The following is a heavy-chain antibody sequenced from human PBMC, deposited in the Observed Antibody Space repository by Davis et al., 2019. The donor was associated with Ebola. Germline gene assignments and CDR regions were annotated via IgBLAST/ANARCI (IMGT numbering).Heavy chain of an antibody. Sequence: PGGSLRLSCAASGFTLNNYAMNWVRQAPGKGPEWVSSISHDITKIYYADSVKGRFTISRDDAKNSLYLQMNSLRAEDTAVYYCARDKYWKMDYWGQGILVTVSS. CDR1: GFTLNNYA. J-gene: IGHJ4*02. V-gene: IGHV3-21*04. D-gene: IGHD1-1*01. CDR2: ISHDITKI. CDR3: ARDKYWKMDY.